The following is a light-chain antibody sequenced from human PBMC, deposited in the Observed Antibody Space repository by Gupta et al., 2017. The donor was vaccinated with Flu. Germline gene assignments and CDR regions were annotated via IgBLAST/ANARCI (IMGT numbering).Light chain of an antibody. Sequence: VLTQSPGTLSSSPGERATLPCRASQSVSSNYLAWYQQRPGQAPRLLIYGASSRATGIPDRFSGSESGTDFTLTISRLEPEDFAVYYCQRYGSSPPYSFGQGTKLEIK. CDR3: QRYGSSPPYS. V-gene: IGKV3-20*01. CDR1: QSVSSNY. J-gene: IGKJ2*03. CDR2: GAS.